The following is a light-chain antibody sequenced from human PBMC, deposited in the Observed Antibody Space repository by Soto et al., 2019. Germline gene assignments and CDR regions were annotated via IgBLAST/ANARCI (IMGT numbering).Light chain of an antibody. J-gene: IGKJ1*01. Sequence: DIQMTQSPTSLSASVGDRVNITCRASQGIGYNLAWYQQKPGKVPKVLIYTASTLHSGVPSRFSGSGSGTEFTLTINSLQPEDVAPYFCQKYDSVPWSFGQGTRVEI. V-gene: IGKV1-27*01. CDR1: QGIGYN. CDR3: QKYDSVPWS. CDR2: TAS.